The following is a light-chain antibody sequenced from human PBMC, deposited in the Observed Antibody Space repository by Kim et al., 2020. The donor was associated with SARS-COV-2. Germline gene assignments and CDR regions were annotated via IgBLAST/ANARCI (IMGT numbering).Light chain of an antibody. CDR3: QVWDSSSDHVV. CDR1: NIGSKR. CDR2: YDS. J-gene: IGLJ2*01. Sequence: APGKTARITGGGNNIGSKRVHWCPQKQGRAPVLVIYYDSDRPSGIPERFSGSNSGNTATLTISRVEAGDEADYYCQVWDSSSDHVVFGGGTKLTVL. V-gene: IGLV3-21*04.